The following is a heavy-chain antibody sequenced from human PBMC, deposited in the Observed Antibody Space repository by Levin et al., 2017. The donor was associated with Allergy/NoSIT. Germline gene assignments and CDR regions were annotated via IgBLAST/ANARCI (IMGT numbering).Heavy chain of an antibody. CDR1: GGSIDNNY. CDR2: TSYSGDT. CDR3: ARQVSGYWSGFKFDS. D-gene: IGHD3-3*01. V-gene: IGHV4-59*08. Sequence: ETLSLTCTVSGGSIDNNYWSWIRQPPGKGLEWIGYTSYSGDTNYNRSLRPRVSMSLDTSTNQVSLKLRSVTAADTAFYYCARQVSGYWSGFKFDSWGQGILVTVSP. J-gene: IGHJ5*01.